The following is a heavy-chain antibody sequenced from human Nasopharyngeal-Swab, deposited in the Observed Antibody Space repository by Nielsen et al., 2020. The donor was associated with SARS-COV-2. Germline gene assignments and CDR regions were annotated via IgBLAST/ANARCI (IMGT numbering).Heavy chain of an antibody. V-gene: IGHV4-61*01. CDR2: IYYSGST. CDR1: GGSVSSGSYY. Sequence: SETLSLTCTVSGGSVSSGSYYWSWIRQPPGKGLEWIGYIYYSGSTNYNPSLKSRVTISVGTSKNQFSLKLSSVTAADTAVYYCASSYYYDSSGPEFFDYWGQGTLVTVSS. CDR3: ASSYYYDSSGPEFFDY. D-gene: IGHD3-22*01. J-gene: IGHJ4*02.